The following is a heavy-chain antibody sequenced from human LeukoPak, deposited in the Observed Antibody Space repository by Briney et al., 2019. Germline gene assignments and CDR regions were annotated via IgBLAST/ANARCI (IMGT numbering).Heavy chain of an antibody. CDR2: MNPNSGNT. CDR3: ARRRGYSYGPPLSY. CDR1: GYTFTSYD. J-gene: IGHJ4*02. D-gene: IGHD5-18*01. Sequence: ASVKVSCKASGYTFTSYDINWVRQATGQGLEWMGWMNPNSGNTGYAQKFQGRATMTRNTSISTAYMELSSLRSEDTAVYYCARRRGYSYGPPLSYWGQGTLVTVSS. V-gene: IGHV1-8*01.